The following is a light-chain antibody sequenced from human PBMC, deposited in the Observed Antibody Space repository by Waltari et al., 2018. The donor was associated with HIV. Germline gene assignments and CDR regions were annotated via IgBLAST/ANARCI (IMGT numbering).Light chain of an antibody. CDR2: SNN. CDR1: TSNIGSNA. J-gene: IGLJ2*01. CDR3: AAWDDSLTGNVI. V-gene: IGLV1-44*01. Sequence: QSVLTQPPSTSGTPGQRVTISCSGSTSNIGSNAVNWYRQLPGTAPKLGIYSNNHRIPGSPYRFTGSKSGTSASLAIMGLQSEDEAVYYCAAWDDSLTGNVIFGGGTKLTVL.